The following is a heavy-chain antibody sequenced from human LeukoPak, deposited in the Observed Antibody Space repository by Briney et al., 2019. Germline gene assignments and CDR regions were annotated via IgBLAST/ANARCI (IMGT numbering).Heavy chain of an antibody. J-gene: IGHJ6*02. CDR1: GGSISSYY. D-gene: IGHD3-10*01. CDR3: ASRSGRNYYGMDV. Sequence: SETLSLTCTVSGGSISSYYWDWIRQPLGKALEWLGYAYYSGSTNYNPSLKTRLTIPVDTSKAQFSLTLVTETAADTAIYYCASRSGRNYYGMDVWGQGTTVIVSS. V-gene: IGHV4-59*01. CDR2: AYYSGST.